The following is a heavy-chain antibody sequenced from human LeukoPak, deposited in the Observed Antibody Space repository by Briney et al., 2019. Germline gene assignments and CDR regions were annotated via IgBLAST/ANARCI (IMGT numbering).Heavy chain of an antibody. CDR2: MNPNSGST. CDR3: ARAYNYYDSSGYSQGWFDP. J-gene: IGHJ5*02. Sequence: ASVKVSCKASGYTFTSYDINWVRRATGQGLEWMGWMNPNSGSTSYAQKFQGRVTMTRDTSTSTVYMELSSLRSEDTAVYYCARAYNYYDSSGYSQGWFDPWGQGTLVTVSS. V-gene: IGHV1-8*01. CDR1: GYTFTSYD. D-gene: IGHD3-22*01.